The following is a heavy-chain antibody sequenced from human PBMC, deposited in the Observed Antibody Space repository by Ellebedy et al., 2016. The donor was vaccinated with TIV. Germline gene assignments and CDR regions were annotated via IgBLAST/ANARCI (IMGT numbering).Heavy chain of an antibody. CDR2: IYTSSNT. V-gene: IGHV3-53*01. J-gene: IGHJ4*02. CDR1: GFTVSSNY. Sequence: GESLKISCAASGFTVSSNYMNWVRQAPGKGLEWVSIIYTSSNTYYADSVKGRFTVSRDNSKNTLYLQMNSLRGEDTAVYYCARGKPPLDWGQGTLVTVSS. CDR3: ARGKPPLD.